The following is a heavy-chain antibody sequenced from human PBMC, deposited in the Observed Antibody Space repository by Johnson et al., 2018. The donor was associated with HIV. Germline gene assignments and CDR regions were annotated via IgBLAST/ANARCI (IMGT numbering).Heavy chain of an antibody. CDR3: AKDGSGDVRGAFDI. CDR2: ISWDGGST. Sequence: VQLVESGGGLVQPGGSLRLSCAASGFTFDDYAMHWVRQAPGKGLEWVSLISWDGGSTYYADSVKGRFTISRDNSKNSLYLQMNSLRTEDTALYYCAKDGSGDVRGAFDIWGQGTMVTVSS. V-gene: IGHV3-43D*03. D-gene: IGHD6-19*01. J-gene: IGHJ3*02. CDR1: GFTFDDYA.